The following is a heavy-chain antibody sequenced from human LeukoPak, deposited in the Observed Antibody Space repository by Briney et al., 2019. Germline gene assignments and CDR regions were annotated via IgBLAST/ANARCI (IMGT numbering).Heavy chain of an antibody. V-gene: IGHV4-31*03. CDR3: ARWLGYCSSTSCSYFDY. Sequence: SQTLSLTCTVSGGSISSGGYYWSWIRQHPGTGLEWIGYIYYSGSTYYNPSLKSRVTISVDTSKNQFSLKLSSVTAADTAVYYCARWLGYCSSTSCSYFDYWGQGTLVTVSS. CDR1: GGSISSGGYY. D-gene: IGHD2-2*01. CDR2: IYYSGST. J-gene: IGHJ4*02.